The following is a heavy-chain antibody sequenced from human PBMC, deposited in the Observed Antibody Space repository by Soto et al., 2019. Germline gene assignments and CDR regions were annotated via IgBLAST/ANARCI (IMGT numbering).Heavy chain of an antibody. CDR3: AREDDSSGYYPPHLLY. Sequence: QVQLVESGGGVVQPGRSLRLSCAASGFTFSSYAMHWVLQAPGKGLEWVAVISYDGSNKYYADSVKGRFTISRDNSKNTLYLQMNSLRAEDTAVYYCAREDDSSGYYPPHLLYWGQGTLVTVSS. CDR1: GFTFSSYA. J-gene: IGHJ4*02. D-gene: IGHD3-22*01. CDR2: ISYDGSNK. V-gene: IGHV3-30-3*01.